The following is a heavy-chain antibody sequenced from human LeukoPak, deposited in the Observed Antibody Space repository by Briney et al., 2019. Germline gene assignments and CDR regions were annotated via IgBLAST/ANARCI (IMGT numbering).Heavy chain of an antibody. V-gene: IGHV1-2*06. CDR2: ITPNTGDT. J-gene: IGHJ4*02. CDR1: RYTFTGDY. Sequence: ASVKVSRKSSRYTFTGDYVHWVRQAPGQRLEWMGRITPNTGDTIYAQRFQGRATMTRDTSISAAYMELSSLTSDDTAIYYCARDLVGGIWSAGFWGQGTLVTVSS. D-gene: IGHD3-3*01. CDR3: ARDLVGGIWSAGF.